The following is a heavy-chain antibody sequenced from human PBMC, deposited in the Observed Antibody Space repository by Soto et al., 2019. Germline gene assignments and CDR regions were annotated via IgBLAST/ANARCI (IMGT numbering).Heavy chain of an antibody. CDR2: ISGSGGST. Sequence: CPVAKFSRTRYSTSCDSQAPGKGLEWVSAISGSGGSTYYADSVKGRFTISRDNSKNTLYLQMNSLRAEDTAVYYCAKEAGYGSGSNYFCMDVWGKGTTVTVSS. D-gene: IGHD3-10*01. CDR1: KFSRTRYS. V-gene: IGHV3-23*01. CDR3: AKEAGYGSGSNYFCMDV. J-gene: IGHJ6*03.